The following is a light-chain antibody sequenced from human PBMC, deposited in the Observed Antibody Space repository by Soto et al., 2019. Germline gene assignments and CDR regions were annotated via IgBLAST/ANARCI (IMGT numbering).Light chain of an antibody. J-gene: IGLJ2*01. CDR2: EVS. Sequence: QSALTQPPSASGSPGQSVTISCTGTSSDVGGYNYVSWYQQHPGKAPKLMIYEVSQRPSGVPDRFSGSKSGNTASLTVSGLQAEDGADYYCSSYAGSNNLVFGGGTKPTVL. V-gene: IGLV2-8*01. CDR3: SSYAGSNNLV. CDR1: SSDVGGYNY.